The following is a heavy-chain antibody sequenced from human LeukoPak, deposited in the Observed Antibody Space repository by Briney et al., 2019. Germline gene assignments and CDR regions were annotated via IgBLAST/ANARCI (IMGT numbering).Heavy chain of an antibody. CDR1: GGSINSHY. CDR3: ARGWPSLDY. J-gene: IGHJ4*02. V-gene: IGHV4-59*11. CDR2: IYFSGST. Sequence: PSETLSLTCTVSGGSINSHYWDWIRQPPGKGLEWIGHIYFSGSTKYNPSLKSRATISVDTSKNQFSLKLSSVTAADTAVYYCARGWPSLDYWGQGTLVSVSS. D-gene: IGHD6-13*01.